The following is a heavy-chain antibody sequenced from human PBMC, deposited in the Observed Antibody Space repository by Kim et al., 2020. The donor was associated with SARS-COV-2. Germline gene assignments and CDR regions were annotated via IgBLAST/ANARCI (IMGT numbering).Heavy chain of an antibody. Sequence: SETLSLTCTVAGGSIRNSQHYWGWIRQPPGKGLEWIGSISSSGSTYYNPSLKSRVAISVDTSQNHFSLKLTSVTAADTAVYYCARGGRNFYDILTEPWGKGTLVTVSS. D-gene: IGHD3-9*01. CDR3: ARGGRNFYDILTEP. V-gene: IGHV4-39*01. CDR2: ISSSGST. J-gene: IGHJ5*02. CDR1: GGSIRNSQHY.